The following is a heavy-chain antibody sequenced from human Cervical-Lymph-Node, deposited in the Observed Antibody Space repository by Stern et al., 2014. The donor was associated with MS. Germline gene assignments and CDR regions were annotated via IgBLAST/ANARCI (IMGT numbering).Heavy chain of an antibody. V-gene: IGHV3-74*02. Sequence: EMQLVESGGGLVQPGGPLRLSCAASGFTFSSYWMYWVRQAPGKGMVWVARINSDWSTTSYADSVKGRFTISRDNAKNPLYLQMSSLRAEDTAVYYCARGDYYGSGNDYWGQGTLVTVSS. CDR3: ARGDYYGSGNDY. J-gene: IGHJ4*02. CDR2: INSDWSTT. D-gene: IGHD3-10*01. CDR1: GFTFSSYW.